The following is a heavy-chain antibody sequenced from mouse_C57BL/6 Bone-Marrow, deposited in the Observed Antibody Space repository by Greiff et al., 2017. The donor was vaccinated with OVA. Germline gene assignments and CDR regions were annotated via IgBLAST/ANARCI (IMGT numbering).Heavy chain of an antibody. CDR3: AKSGYCVPYAMDY. CDR1: GFSLTSYG. D-gene: IGHD2-3*01. Sequence: VHLVESGPGLVQPSQSLSITCTVSGFSLTSYGVHWVRQSPGKGLEWLGVIWRGGSTDYNAAFMSRLSITKDNSKSQVFFKMNSLQADDTAIYYGAKSGYCVPYAMDYWGQGTSVTVSS. J-gene: IGHJ4*01. V-gene: IGHV2-5*01. CDR2: IWRGGST.